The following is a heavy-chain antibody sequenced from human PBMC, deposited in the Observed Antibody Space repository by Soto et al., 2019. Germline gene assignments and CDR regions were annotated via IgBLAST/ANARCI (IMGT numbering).Heavy chain of an antibody. CDR3: ARRASSFWYFDL. J-gene: IGHJ2*01. Sequence: EVQLVQSGAEVKKPGESLKISCKGSGYSFTNSWIGWVRQMPGKGLEWMGIIYPGDSDTRYSQSFQGQVTISADKSMNTAYRQWSSLKASDTAMYYCARRASSFWYFDLWGRGTLISVSS. CDR1: GYSFTNSW. D-gene: IGHD3-10*01. V-gene: IGHV5-51*03. CDR2: IYPGDSDT.